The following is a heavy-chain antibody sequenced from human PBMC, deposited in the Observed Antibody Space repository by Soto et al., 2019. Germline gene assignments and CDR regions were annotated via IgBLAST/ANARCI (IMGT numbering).Heavy chain of an antibody. D-gene: IGHD2-21*01. V-gene: IGHV1-18*04. CDR3: ASWSIVGYYYYGMDV. CDR2: ISAYNGNT. J-gene: IGHJ6*02. CDR1: GYTFTSYG. Sequence: QVQLVQSGAEVKKPGASVKVSCKASGYTFTSYGISWVRQAPGQGLEWMGWISAYNGNTNYTQKLQGRVTMTTDTSTSTAYMELRSLRSDDTAVYYCASWSIVGYYYYGMDVWGQGTTVTVSS.